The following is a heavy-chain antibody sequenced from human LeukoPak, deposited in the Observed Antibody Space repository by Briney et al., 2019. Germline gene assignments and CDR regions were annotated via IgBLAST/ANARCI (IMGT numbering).Heavy chain of an antibody. J-gene: IGHJ5*02. CDR1: GGSISSYY. CDR3: ARLGVVVVAATDNWFDP. CDR2: INHSGST. Sequence: PSETLSLTCTVSGGSISSYYWSWIRQPPGKGLEWIGEINHSGSTYYNPSLKSRVTISVDTSKNQFSLKLSSVTAADTAVYYCARLGVVVVAATDNWFDPWGQGTLVTVSS. D-gene: IGHD2-15*01. V-gene: IGHV4-34*01.